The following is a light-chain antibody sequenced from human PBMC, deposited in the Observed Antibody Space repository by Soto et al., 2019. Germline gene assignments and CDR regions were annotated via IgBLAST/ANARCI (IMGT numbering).Light chain of an antibody. Sequence: QSVLTQPPSVSGAPGQRVTISYTGSSSNIGADYGVHWYQHLPGTAPKLLIYENTNRPSGVPDRFSASKSGTSASLAITGLQAEDEADYYCQSYDSSLSGHVVFGGGTKLTVL. CDR3: QSYDSSLSGHVV. J-gene: IGLJ2*01. V-gene: IGLV1-40*01. CDR1: SSNIGADYG. CDR2: ENT.